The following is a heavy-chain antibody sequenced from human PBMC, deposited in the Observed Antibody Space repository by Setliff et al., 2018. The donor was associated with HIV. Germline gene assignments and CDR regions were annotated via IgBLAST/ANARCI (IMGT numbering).Heavy chain of an antibody. Sequence: PGGSLRLSCATSGFTFDSYSIIWVRQAPGKGLEWVSYISGLGGGTIYYADSVRCLFTISRDDAEKSVYLQMNSLRAEDTAVYYCARAGVVEGYYYYYYMDVWGKGTTVTVSS. CDR3: ARAGVVEGYYYYYYMDV. CDR2: ISGLGGGTI. V-gene: IGHV3-48*01. J-gene: IGHJ6*03. CDR1: GFTFDSYS. D-gene: IGHD2-15*01.